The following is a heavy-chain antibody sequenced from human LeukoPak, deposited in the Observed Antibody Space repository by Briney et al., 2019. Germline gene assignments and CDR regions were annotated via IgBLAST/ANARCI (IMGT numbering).Heavy chain of an antibody. CDR1: GGSISPYY. CDR2: IYYSGST. CDR3: ARSTWLLDK. D-gene: IGHD3-22*01. V-gene: IGHV4-59*01. J-gene: IGHJ4*02. Sequence: SETLSLTCTVSGGSISPYYWSWIRQPPEKGLEWIGYIYYSGSTNYNPSLKSRVTISLDTSKNQFSLKLSSVTAADTAVYYCARSTWLLDKWGQGTLVTVSS.